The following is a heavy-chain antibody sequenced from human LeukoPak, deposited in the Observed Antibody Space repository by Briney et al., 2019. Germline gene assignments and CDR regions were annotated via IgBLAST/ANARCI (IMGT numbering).Heavy chain of an antibody. J-gene: IGHJ4*02. D-gene: IGHD3-22*01. CDR2: ITWDGGTT. CDR3: AKVAITMID. Sequence: GGSLRLSCAASGFTFDDYSMHWVRQAPGKGLEWVSLITWDGGTTYYADSVKGRFTISRDNSKNTLYLQMNSLRAEDTAVYYCAKVAITMIDWGQGTLVTVSS. V-gene: IGHV3-43*01. CDR1: GFTFDDYS.